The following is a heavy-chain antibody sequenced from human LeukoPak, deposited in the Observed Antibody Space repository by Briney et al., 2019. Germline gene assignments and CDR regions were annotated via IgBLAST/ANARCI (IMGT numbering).Heavy chain of an antibody. V-gene: IGHV3-74*01. CDR1: GFTFRKYW. CDR3: LTIVETTIDAFDI. D-gene: IGHD1-26*01. CDR2: INPDDEST. Sequence: PGGSLGLSCAASGFTFRKYWLHWVRQAPGKGLVWVSRINPDDESTSYADSVKGRFTISRDNAKSTLYLQMNSLRAEDTAVYYCLTIVETTIDAFDIWGQGTMVTVSS. J-gene: IGHJ3*02.